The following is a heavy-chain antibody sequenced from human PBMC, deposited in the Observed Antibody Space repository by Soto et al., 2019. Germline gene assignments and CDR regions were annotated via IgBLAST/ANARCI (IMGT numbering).Heavy chain of an antibody. V-gene: IGHV1-69*02. Sequence: QVQLVQSGAEVKKPGSSVKVSCKASGGTFSSYTISWVRQAPGQGLEWMGRIIPILGIANYAQKFQGRVTITADKSTSTAYMELSSLSSEDTAVYYCASEGIAAADRPYWGQGTLVTVSS. D-gene: IGHD6-13*01. CDR3: ASEGIAAADRPY. CDR1: GGTFSSYT. CDR2: IIPILGIA. J-gene: IGHJ4*02.